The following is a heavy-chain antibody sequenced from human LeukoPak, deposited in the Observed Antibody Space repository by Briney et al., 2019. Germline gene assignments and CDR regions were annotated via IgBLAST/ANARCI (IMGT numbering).Heavy chain of an antibody. V-gene: IGHV1-18*01. CDR1: GYTFTSYG. CDR3: ARVPIVGATRVAFDI. CDR2: ISAYNGNT. Sequence: GASVKVSCKASGYTFTSYGISWVRQAPGQGLEWMGLISAYNGNTNYVQKLQVRVTMTTDTSTSTAYMELRSLRSDDTAVYYCARVPIVGATRVAFDIWGQGTMVTVSS. J-gene: IGHJ3*02. D-gene: IGHD1-26*01.